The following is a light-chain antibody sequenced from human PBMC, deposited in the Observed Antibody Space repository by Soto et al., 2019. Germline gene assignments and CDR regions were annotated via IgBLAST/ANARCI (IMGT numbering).Light chain of an antibody. CDR3: QQYVTSPGT. J-gene: IGKJ1*01. Sequence: EIVLTQSPGTLSLSPGERATLSCRASQSVTNSYLAWYQQRPGQAPRVLIYGASSRATGIPDRFSGSGSGTDFTLTISRLKPQDSAVYYCQQYVTSPGTFGQGTKVEIK. V-gene: IGKV3-20*01. CDR1: QSVTNSY. CDR2: GAS.